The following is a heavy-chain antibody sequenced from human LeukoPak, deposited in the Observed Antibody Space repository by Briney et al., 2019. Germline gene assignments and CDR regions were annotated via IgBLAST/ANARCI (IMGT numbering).Heavy chain of an antibody. J-gene: IGHJ5*01. D-gene: IGHD3-3*01. CDR1: GGSISSYY. Sequence: PSETLSLTCSVSGGSISSYYWSWIREPPGKGLEWIGYIYYSGSTNYNPSLKSRVTISVDTSKNQFSLKLSSVTAADTAVYYCARAKPDFWSGSPDSWGQGTLVTVSS. V-gene: IGHV4-59*13. CDR2: IYYSGST. CDR3: ARAKPDFWSGSPDS.